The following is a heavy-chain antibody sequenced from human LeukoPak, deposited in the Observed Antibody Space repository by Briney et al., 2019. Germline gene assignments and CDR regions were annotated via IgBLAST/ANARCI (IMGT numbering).Heavy chain of an antibody. CDR1: GYSFTTYS. CDR3: ARKSDTKAPDY. CDR2: VYPDDSGT. V-gene: IGHV5-51*01. J-gene: IGHJ4*02. D-gene: IGHD5-18*01. Sequence: GESLKISCKASGYSFTTYSIGWVRQMPGKGLEWMGIVYPDDSGTRYSPSFEGQFTFSVDISINTAYMQWNSLKASDTAVYYCARKSDTKAPDYWGQGTLVTVSS.